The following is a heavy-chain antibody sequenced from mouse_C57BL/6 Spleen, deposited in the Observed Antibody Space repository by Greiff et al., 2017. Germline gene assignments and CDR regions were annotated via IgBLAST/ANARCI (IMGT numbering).Heavy chain of an antibody. CDR2: INPNYGTT. Sequence: VQLKESGPELVKPGASVKISCKASGYSFTDYNMNWVKQSNGKSLEWIGVINPNYGTTSYNQKFKGKATLTVDQSSSTAYMQLNSLTSEDSAVNYCASSGYGYDVHYLDYWGQGTTLTVSS. CDR3: ASSGYGYDVHYLDY. J-gene: IGHJ2*01. V-gene: IGHV1-39*01. D-gene: IGHD2-2*01. CDR1: GYSFTDYN.